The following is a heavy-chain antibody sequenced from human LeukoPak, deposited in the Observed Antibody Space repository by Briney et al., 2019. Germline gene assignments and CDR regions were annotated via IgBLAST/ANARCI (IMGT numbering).Heavy chain of an antibody. CDR2: IYYSGST. CDR1: GRSISSHH. Sequence: SESLSLTCTLSGRSISSHHWSWIRPPPGEGLEWIGSIYYSGSTNYKPSLKSRVTISVDTSTNQFSLKLTSVTAADTAVYYCARHLDTAASGTFDYWGQGTLVTVSS. V-gene: IGHV4-59*08. D-gene: IGHD6-13*01. J-gene: IGHJ4*02. CDR3: ARHLDTAASGTFDY.